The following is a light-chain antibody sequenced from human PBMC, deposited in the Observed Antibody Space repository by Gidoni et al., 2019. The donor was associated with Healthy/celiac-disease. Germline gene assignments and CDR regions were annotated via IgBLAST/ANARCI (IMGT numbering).Light chain of an antibody. Sequence: EIVLTQSPGTLSLSPGERDTLSCRASQSVSSSYLAWYQQKPGQAPRLIIYDASSRATGSPDRFSGSGSGTDFTLTISRLEPEDFAVYYCQQEAFGQGTKVEIK. J-gene: IGKJ1*01. CDR3: QQEA. CDR1: QSVSSSY. V-gene: IGKV3-20*01. CDR2: DAS.